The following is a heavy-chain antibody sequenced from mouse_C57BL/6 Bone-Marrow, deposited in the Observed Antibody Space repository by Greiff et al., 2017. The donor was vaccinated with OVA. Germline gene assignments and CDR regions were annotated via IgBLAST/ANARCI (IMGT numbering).Heavy chain of an antibody. Sequence: VQLVESGAELVMPGASVKLSCKASGYTFTSYWMHWVKQRPGQGLEWIGEIDPSDSYTNYNQKFKGKSTLTVDKSSSTAYMQLSSLTSEDSAVYYCASYYGSSYPYWYFDVWGTGTTVTVSS. CDR2: IDPSDSYT. CDR1: GYTFTSYW. CDR3: ASYYGSSYPYWYFDV. V-gene: IGHV1-69*01. D-gene: IGHD1-1*01. J-gene: IGHJ1*03.